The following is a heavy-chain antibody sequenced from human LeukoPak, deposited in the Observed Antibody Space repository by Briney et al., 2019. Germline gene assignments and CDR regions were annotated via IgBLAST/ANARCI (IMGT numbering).Heavy chain of an antibody. CDR2: IYHSGST. Sequence: PSETLSLTCTVSGYSISSGYYWGWIRQPPGKGLEWIGGIYHSGSTYYNPSLKSRVTISVDTSKNQFSLKLSSVTAADTAVYYCARDRVGATRVFDYWGQGTLVTVSS. D-gene: IGHD1-26*01. V-gene: IGHV4-38-2*02. J-gene: IGHJ4*02. CDR3: ARDRVGATRVFDY. CDR1: GYSISSGYY.